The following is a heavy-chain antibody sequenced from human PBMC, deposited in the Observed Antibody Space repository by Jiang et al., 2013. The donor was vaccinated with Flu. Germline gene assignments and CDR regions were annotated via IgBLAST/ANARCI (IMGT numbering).Heavy chain of an antibody. V-gene: IGHV4-39*07. D-gene: IGHD3-10*01. CDR2: IYYSGTS. Sequence: GPGLVKPSETLSLSCTVSGGSIISENSYWGWIRQPPGKGLEWIGSIYYSGTSYYSPSLKSRVTISVDTSKKQFSLRLTSVTAADTAVYYCASQHWDHGVGSYYMSHWGQGTLVTVST. CDR3: ASQHWDHGVGSYYMSH. CDR1: GGSIISENSY. J-gene: IGHJ4*02.